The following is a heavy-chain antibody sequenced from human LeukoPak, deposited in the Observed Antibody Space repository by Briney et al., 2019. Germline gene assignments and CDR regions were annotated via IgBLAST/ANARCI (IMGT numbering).Heavy chain of an antibody. CDR1: GFTFSNYG. Sequence: GGSLRLSCAASGFTFSNYGMHWVRQAPGKGLEWVAVIWYDGGNKYYADSVKGRFTISRDNSKDTLYLQMNSLRAEDTAVYYCARDGVGMDYWGQGTLVTVSS. CDR2: IWYDGGNK. V-gene: IGHV3-33*01. CDR3: ARDGVGMDY. J-gene: IGHJ4*02.